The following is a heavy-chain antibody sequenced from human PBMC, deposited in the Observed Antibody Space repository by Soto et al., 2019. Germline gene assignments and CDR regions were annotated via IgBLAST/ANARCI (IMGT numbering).Heavy chain of an antibody. CDR3: ATSGYDKFVDY. CDR1: GFSFISSS. D-gene: IGHD5-12*01. Sequence: PGGSMRLSSAASGFSFISSSMHWVRQASGKGLEWVGRMRSGVNSYAKTYAESVKGRFTISRDDSKNTAYLQMNSLKTEDTAVYYCATSGYDKFVDYWGQGTLVTVSS. J-gene: IGHJ4*02. V-gene: IGHV3-73*01. CDR2: MRSGVNSYAK.